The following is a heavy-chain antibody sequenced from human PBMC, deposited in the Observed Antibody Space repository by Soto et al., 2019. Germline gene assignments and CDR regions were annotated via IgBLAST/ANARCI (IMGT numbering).Heavy chain of an antibody. D-gene: IGHD1-1*01. CDR2: ISAYNGNT. J-gene: IGHJ4*02. CDR1: GYTFTNYG. V-gene: IGHV1-18*01. Sequence: QVQLVQSGAEVKKPGASVKVSCKASGYTFTNYGISWVRQAPGQGLERMGWISAYNGNTNYPQKLQGRVTMTTDTSTTTAYMEMRSLRSDDTAVDYCARYNLGIANIRGLEYWGQGTLVTVSS. CDR3: ARYNLGIANIRGLEY.